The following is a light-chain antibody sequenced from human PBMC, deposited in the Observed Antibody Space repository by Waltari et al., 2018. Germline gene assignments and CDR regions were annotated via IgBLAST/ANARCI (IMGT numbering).Light chain of an antibody. CDR2: DVN. CDR3: DSYASENILL. J-gene: IGLJ2*01. Sequence: QSALSQPASVSGSPGQSITISCSGSRSDIGGSDYVSWYQQPPGKAPKLLIYDVNKRRSGVSDRFSGSKLGFTAALTSAGRQAEDEADYYCDSYASENILLFGGGTKVTVL. V-gene: IGLV2-14*01. CDR1: RSDIGGSDY.